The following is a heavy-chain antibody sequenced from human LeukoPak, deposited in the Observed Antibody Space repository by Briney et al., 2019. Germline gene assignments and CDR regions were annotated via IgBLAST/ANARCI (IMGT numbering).Heavy chain of an antibody. V-gene: IGHV4-34*01. J-gene: IGHJ6*03. D-gene: IGHD5-18*01. CDR2: INHSGST. Sequence: SETLSLTCAVYGGSFSGYYWSWIRQPPGKGLEWIGEINHSGSTNYNPSLKSRVTISVDTSKNQFSLKLTSVTAADTAVYYCARTTEGEYTYDYFYYYYMDVWGKGTTVTISS. CDR1: GGSFSGYY. CDR3: ARTTEGEYTYDYFYYYYMDV.